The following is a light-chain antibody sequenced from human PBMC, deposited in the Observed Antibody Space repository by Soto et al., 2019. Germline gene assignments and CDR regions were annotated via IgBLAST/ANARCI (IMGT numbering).Light chain of an antibody. J-gene: IGKJ1*01. CDR2: AAA. CDR1: QDIKNY. Sequence: DIQMTQSPSTLSASVGDRITITFRASQDIKNYLAWFQQKPGKGPKSLIYAAATLQSGVPAKFSGSGSGTDFTLTITSLQPEDFATYYCQQYFDYPWTFGQGTKVDIK. CDR3: QQYFDYPWT. V-gene: IGKV1-16*02.